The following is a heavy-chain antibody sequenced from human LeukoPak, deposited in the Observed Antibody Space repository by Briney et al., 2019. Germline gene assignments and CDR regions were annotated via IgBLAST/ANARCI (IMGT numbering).Heavy chain of an antibody. V-gene: IGHV3-21*01. CDR1: GFTFSSYS. CDR2: ISTSGSHI. Sequence: GGSLRLSCAASGFTFSSYSMNWVRQAPGKGLEWVSSISTSGSHIYFPDSVKGRFTISRDNSKNSLYLQMNSLRAEDTAVYYCAGSSGYYYYNGMDVWGQGTTVTVSS. CDR3: AGSSGYYYYNGMDV. J-gene: IGHJ6*02. D-gene: IGHD3-22*01.